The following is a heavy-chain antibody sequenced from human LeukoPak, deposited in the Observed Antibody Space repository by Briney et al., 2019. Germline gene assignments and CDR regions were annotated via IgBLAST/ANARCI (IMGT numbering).Heavy chain of an antibody. CDR1: GNSFIRHH. Sequence: ASVKVSCKAFGNSFIRHHIHWVRQAPGQGLEWMGWISAYNGNTNYAQKLQGRVTMTTDTSTSTAYMELRSLRSDDTAVYYCARAGYSSGWYLSDYWGQGTLVTVSS. CDR2: ISAYNGNT. CDR3: ARAGYSSGWYLSDY. V-gene: IGHV1-18*01. J-gene: IGHJ4*02. D-gene: IGHD6-19*01.